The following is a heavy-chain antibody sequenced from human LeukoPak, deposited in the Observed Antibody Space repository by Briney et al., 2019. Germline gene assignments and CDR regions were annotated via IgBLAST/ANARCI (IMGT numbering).Heavy chain of an antibody. CDR1: GGSIKSYY. V-gene: IGHV4-59*01. J-gene: IGHJ6*02. CDR2: IYSSGST. Sequence: PSETLSLTCTVSGGSIKSYYWSWIRQPPGKGLEWIGYIYSSGSTNYNPSLKSRVTISVDTSKNQFSLKLSSVTAADTAVYYCARRIDDFWSGYYVVWGQGTTVTVSS. D-gene: IGHD3-3*01. CDR3: ARRIDDFWSGYYVV.